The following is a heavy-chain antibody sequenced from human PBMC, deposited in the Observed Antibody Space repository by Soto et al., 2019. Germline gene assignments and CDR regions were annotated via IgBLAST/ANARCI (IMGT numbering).Heavy chain of an antibody. CDR3: ARDRVPDDHYDILPEREGPSYNWFDP. CDR1: GYTFTSCG. J-gene: IGHJ5*02. Sequence: GASVKVCCKASGYTFTSCGISWVRQAPGQGLEWMGRIIPILGIANYAQKFQGRVTITADKSTSTAYMELSSLRSEDTAVYYCARDRVPDDHYDILPEREGPSYNWFDPWGQGTLVTVSS. CDR2: IIPILGIA. V-gene: IGHV1-69*04. D-gene: IGHD3-9*01.